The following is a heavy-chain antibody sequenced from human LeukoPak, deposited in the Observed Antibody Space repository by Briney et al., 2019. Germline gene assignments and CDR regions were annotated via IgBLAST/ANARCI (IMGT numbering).Heavy chain of an antibody. J-gene: IGHJ5*02. V-gene: IGHV4-31*03. CDR1: GGSISSGGYY. CDR2: IYYSGST. CDR3: ARVSDEYCSSTSCPGNWFDP. D-gene: IGHD2-2*01. Sequence: SQTLSLTCTVSGGSISSGGYYWSWIRQHPGKGLEWIGYIYYSGSTYYNPSLKSRVTISVDTSKNQFSLKLSSVTAADTAVYYCARVSDEYCSSTSCPGNWFDPWGQGTLVTVSS.